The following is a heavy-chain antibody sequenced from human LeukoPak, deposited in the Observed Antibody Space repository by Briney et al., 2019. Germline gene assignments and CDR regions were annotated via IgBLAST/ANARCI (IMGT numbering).Heavy chain of an antibody. CDR3: AKGQRVVVPSTRILDV. V-gene: IGHV3-23*01. D-gene: IGHD2-15*01. CDR2: ISDDGGAT. Sequence: QPGGSLRLSCAASGFTFGRYAMTWVRQAPGRGLEWVSIISDDGGATYYADSVKGRFTISRDNSKNTLYLQMNTLRAEDTAVYYCAKGQRVVVPSTRILDVWGKGTTVIVSS. CDR1: GFTFGRYA. J-gene: IGHJ6*03.